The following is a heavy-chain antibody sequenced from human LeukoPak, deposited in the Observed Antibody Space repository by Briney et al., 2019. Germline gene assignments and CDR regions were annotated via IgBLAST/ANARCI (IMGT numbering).Heavy chain of an antibody. Sequence: PSETLSLTCTVSGGSISSYYWSRIRQPPGKGLEWIGYIYYSGSTNYNPSLKSRVTISVDTSKNQFSLKLSSVTAADTAVYYCARGSGSLDYWGQGTLVTVSS. V-gene: IGHV4-59*01. CDR3: ARGSGSLDY. CDR1: GGSISSYY. D-gene: IGHD3-22*01. CDR2: IYYSGST. J-gene: IGHJ4*02.